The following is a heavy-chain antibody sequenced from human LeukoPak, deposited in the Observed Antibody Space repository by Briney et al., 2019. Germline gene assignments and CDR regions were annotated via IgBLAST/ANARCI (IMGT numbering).Heavy chain of an antibody. D-gene: IGHD3-10*01. J-gene: IGHJ2*01. CDR1: GFTFSSYS. CDR2: ISSSSSYI. Sequence: AGGSLRLSCAASGFTFSSYSMNWVRQAPGKGLEWVSSISSSSSYIYYVDSVKGRFTISRDNAKNLLYLQMNSLRAEDTAVYYCAREINGGFWYFDLWGRGTLVTVSS. V-gene: IGHV3-21*01. CDR3: AREINGGFWYFDL.